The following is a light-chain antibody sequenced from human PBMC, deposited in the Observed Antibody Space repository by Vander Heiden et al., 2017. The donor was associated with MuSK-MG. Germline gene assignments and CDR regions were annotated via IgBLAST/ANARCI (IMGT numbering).Light chain of an antibody. J-gene: IGLJ3*02. V-gene: IGLV2-14*01. CDR2: EVT. Sequence: QSALTQPASVSGSPGQSITISCTGTSGDVGAYKYVSWYQQHPGKVPKLMIYEVTNRPSGVSNRFSGSKSGNTASLTISGLQAEDEADYYCSSYTSSRTWVFGGGTKLTVL. CDR1: SGDVGAYKY. CDR3: SSYTSSRTWV.